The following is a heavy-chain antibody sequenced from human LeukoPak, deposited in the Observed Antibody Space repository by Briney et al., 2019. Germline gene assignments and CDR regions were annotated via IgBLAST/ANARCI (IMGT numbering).Heavy chain of an antibody. J-gene: IGHJ4*02. V-gene: IGHV3-48*03. D-gene: IGHD3-16*01. Sequence: PGGSLRLSCTVLGVTLSDYELNWVRQAPKKGPEWVSYMNRRGDRIDHADSVKGRFTMSRDIATKSVFLQVTGLRVDDTAVYYCATRIPYTGHNNWGQGTLVTVSS. CDR1: GVTLSDYE. CDR3: ATRIPYTGHNN. CDR2: MNRRGDRI.